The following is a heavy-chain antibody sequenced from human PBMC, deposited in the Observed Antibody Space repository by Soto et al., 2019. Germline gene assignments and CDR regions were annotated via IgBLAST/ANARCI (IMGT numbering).Heavy chain of an antibody. V-gene: IGHV4-59*01. D-gene: IGHD2-15*01. CDR1: GGSISSYY. J-gene: IGHJ4*02. CDR3: ARADLLAGYHSVYFDY. CDR2: IYYSGST. Sequence: ASETLSLTCTVSGGSISSYYWSWIRQPPGKGLEWIGYIYYSGSTNYNPSLKSRVTISVDTSKNQFSLKLSSVTAADTAVYYCARADLLAGYHSVYFDYWGQGTLVTVSS.